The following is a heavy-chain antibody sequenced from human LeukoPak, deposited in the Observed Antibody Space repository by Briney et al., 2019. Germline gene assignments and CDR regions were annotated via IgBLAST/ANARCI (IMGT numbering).Heavy chain of an antibody. D-gene: IGHD4-11*01. CDR1: GYTFTGYY. CDR3: ARDGALQSSGADYYYYMDV. CDR2: INPNSGGT. V-gene: IGHV1-2*02. J-gene: IGHJ6*03. Sequence: ASVKVSCKASGYTFTGYYMHWVRQAPGQGLEWMGWINPNSGGTNYAQKFQGRVTMTRDTSISTAYMELSRLRSDDTAVYYCARDGALQSSGADYYYYMDVWGKGTTVTVSS.